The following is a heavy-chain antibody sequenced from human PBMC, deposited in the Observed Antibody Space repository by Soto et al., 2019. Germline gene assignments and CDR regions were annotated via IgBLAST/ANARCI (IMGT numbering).Heavy chain of an antibody. CDR2: ISANDVGT. CDR3: AKAKNDYNWDNRPPFDY. D-gene: IGHD1-20*01. V-gene: IGHV3-23*01. J-gene: IGHJ4*02. Sequence: PGGSLRLSCEASVFTVRNYDMTWVRQAPGKGLEWVSLISANDVGTYYAESVKTRFTISTDQSRNTVYLQMDSLRADDTAIYYCAKAKNDYNWDNRPPFDYWGQGTLVTVSS. CDR1: VFTVRNYD.